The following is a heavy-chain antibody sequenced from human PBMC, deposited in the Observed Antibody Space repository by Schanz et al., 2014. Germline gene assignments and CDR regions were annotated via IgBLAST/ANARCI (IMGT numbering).Heavy chain of an antibody. V-gene: IGHV4-59*01. D-gene: IGHD2-15*01. CDR2: IYSSGST. Sequence: QVHLQESGPGLVKPSETLSLTCTVSGGSISNNYWGWIRQPPGKGLEWIGNIYSSGSTNYNPSLKIRVTISADTSNNHFSLRLSSVPAADTAVYYCARLVDPSFYFGMDVWGQGTTVIVSS. CDR3: ARLVDPSFYFGMDV. J-gene: IGHJ6*02. CDR1: GGSISNNY.